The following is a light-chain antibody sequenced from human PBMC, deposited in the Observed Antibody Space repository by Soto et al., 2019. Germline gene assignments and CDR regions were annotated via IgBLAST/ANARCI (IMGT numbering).Light chain of an antibody. J-gene: IGKJ3*01. CDR1: QSINIY. V-gene: IGKV1-39*01. CDR3: QQSYNAPYT. CDR2: AAS. Sequence: DIQMTQSPPSLSASVGDRVTITCRASQSINIYVNWFQQKPGKAPNLLIFAASNLRSGVPSRFSGSGSGTEFTLTVSSLQPEDFATYFCQQSYNAPYTFGPGTKVDI.